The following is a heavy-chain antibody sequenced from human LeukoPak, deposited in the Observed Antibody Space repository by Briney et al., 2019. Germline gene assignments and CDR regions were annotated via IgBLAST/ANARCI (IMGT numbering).Heavy chain of an antibody. CDR3: ARIGPNAGGDAVDI. CDR1: GFTFSNYG. V-gene: IGHV3-33*01. J-gene: IGHJ3*02. CDR2: IWYDGSNK. Sequence: PGTSLRLSCAASGFTFSNYGMHWVRQAPGKGPEWVAVIWYDGSNKYYADSVKGRFTISRDNSKNTLYLQMNSLRADDTAVYYCARIGPNAGGDAVDIWGQGTKVTVSS. D-gene: IGHD3-16*01.